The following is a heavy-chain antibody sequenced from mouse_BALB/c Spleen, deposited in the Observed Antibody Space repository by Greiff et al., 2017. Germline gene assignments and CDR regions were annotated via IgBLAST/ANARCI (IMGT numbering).Heavy chain of an antibody. CDR1: GFTFSSYG. Sequence: EVKLVESGGGLVQPGGSLKLSCAASGFTFSSYGMSWVRQTPDKRLELVATINSNGGSTYYPDSVKGRFTISRDNAKNTLYLQMSSLKSEDTAMYYCASSHYYYGSSFCDYWGQGTTLTVSS. V-gene: IGHV5-6-3*01. J-gene: IGHJ2*01. CDR2: INSNGGST. CDR3: ASSHYYYGSSFCDY. D-gene: IGHD1-1*01.